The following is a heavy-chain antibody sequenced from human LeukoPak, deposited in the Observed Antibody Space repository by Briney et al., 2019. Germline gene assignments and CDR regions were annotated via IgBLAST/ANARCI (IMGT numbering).Heavy chain of an antibody. Sequence: SVKVSFKASGYTFTGYYIHWVRQAPGQGLEWMGGIIPIFGTANYAQKFQGRVAITADESTSTAYMELSSLRSEDTAVYYCAIPYCSSTSCYELGSSPFDYWGQGTLVTVSS. CDR1: GYTFTGYY. V-gene: IGHV1-69*13. J-gene: IGHJ4*02. CDR3: AIPYCSSTSCYELGSSPFDY. D-gene: IGHD2-2*01. CDR2: IIPIFGTA.